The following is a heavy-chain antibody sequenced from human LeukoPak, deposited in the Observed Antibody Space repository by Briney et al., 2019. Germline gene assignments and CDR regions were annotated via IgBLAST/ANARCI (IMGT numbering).Heavy chain of an antibody. CDR2: ISYDGSNK. J-gene: IGHJ4*02. V-gene: IGHV3-30*18. Sequence: GRSLRLSCAASGFTFSSYGMHWVRQAPGKGLEWVAVISYDGSNKYYADSVKGRFTISRDNSKNTLYLQMNSLRAEDTAVYYCAKDLIWFGEPEYSDYWGQGTLVTVSS. CDR1: GFTFSSYG. D-gene: IGHD3-10*01. CDR3: AKDLIWFGEPEYSDY.